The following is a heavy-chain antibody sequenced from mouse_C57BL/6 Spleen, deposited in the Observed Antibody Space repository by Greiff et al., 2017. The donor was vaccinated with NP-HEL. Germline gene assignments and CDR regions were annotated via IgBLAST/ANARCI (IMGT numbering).Heavy chain of an antibody. J-gene: IGHJ4*01. CDR1: GFTFSDYG. CDR3: ARRDYGSSMDY. Sequence: EVKLQESGGGLVKPGGSLKLSCAASGFTFSDYGMHWVRQAPEKGLEWVAYISSGSSTIYYADTVKGRFTISRDNAKNTLFLQMTSLRSEDTAMYYCARRDYGSSMDYWGQGTSVTVSS. CDR2: ISSGSSTI. D-gene: IGHD1-1*01. V-gene: IGHV5-17*01.